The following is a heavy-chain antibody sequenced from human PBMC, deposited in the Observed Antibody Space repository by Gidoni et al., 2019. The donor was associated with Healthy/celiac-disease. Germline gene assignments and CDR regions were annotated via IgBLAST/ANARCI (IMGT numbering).Heavy chain of an antibody. D-gene: IGHD2-2*02. CDR2: ISDYTGNT. CDR3: ARDGGYCSSTSCYIH. CDR1: GYTFTSYG. V-gene: IGHV1-18*01. Sequence: QVQLVQSGAEVKKPGAWVRVSFKASGYTFTSYGISWVRQAPGQGLEWMGWISDYTGNTNYAKKRQGRVTMTTDTSTSTEYMELRSLRSDDTAVYYCARDGGYCSSTSCYIHWGQGTLVTVSS. J-gene: IGHJ4*02.